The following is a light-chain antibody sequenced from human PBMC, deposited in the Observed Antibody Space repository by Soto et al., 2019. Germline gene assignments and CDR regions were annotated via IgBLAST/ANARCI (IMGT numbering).Light chain of an antibody. CDR3: QQYENLPT. CDR2: DAS. J-gene: IGKJ5*01. CDR1: QSISSY. V-gene: IGKV1-33*01. Sequence: DIQITHSPSSLSASVVDGVTITFRASQSISSYLNWYQQKPGRAPKLLIYDASNLEAGVPSRFRGSGSGIDFTFTISRLQPEDIATYYCQQYENLPTFGQGTRLEIK.